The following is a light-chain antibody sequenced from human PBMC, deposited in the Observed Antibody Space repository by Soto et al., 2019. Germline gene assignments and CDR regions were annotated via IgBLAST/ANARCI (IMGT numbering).Light chain of an antibody. CDR2: GSS. CDR3: QQYGSSPWT. J-gene: IGKJ1*01. Sequence: EIVLTQSPGTLSLSPGERATLSCRASQNVSSSYLAWYHHKPGQAPRLLIYGSSAMATAIPDRFSGSGSGTDFTLTISRLEPEDFAVYYCQQYGSSPWTFGRGTKVEIK. CDR1: QNVSSSY. V-gene: IGKV3-20*01.